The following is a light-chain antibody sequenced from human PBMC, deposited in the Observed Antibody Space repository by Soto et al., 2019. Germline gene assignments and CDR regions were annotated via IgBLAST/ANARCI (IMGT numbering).Light chain of an antibody. V-gene: IGKV1-5*03. CDR2: KAS. CDR1: QTISSW. CDR3: QHYNSYSEA. J-gene: IGKJ1*01. Sequence: SQSSATVSGYVGDRVTITCRASQTISSWLAWYQQKPGKAPKLLIYKASTLKSGVPSRFSGSGSGTEFTLTISSLQPDDFATYYCQHYNSYSEAFGQGTKVDI.